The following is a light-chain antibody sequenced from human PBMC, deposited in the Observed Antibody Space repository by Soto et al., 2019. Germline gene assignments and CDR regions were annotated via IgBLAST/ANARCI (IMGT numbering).Light chain of an antibody. CDR3: QQYDHLPIT. Sequence: KMTQSPSSLAPSVGATLTLTCQATQDISNYLNWYQQKPGEAPKLLIYDASKLETGVPSRFSGSGSGTDFTFTISSLQPEDFATYHCQQYDHLPITFGQGTRLEIK. J-gene: IGKJ5*01. CDR2: DAS. V-gene: IGKV1-33*01. CDR1: QDISNY.